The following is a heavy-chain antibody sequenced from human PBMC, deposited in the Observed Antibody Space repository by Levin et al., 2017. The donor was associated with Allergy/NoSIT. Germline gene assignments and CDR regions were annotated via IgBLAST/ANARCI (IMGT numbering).Heavy chain of an antibody. Sequence: SQTLSLTCTVSGGSVSSGSYYWSWIRQPPGKGLEWIGYIYYSGSTNYNPSLKSRVTISVDTSKNQFSLKLSSVTAADTAVYYCARDPSPVAAAGTSAFDIWGQGTMVTVSS. CDR3: ARDPSPVAAAGTSAFDI. V-gene: IGHV4-61*01. J-gene: IGHJ3*02. CDR2: IYYSGST. CDR1: GGSVSSGSYY. D-gene: IGHD6-13*01.